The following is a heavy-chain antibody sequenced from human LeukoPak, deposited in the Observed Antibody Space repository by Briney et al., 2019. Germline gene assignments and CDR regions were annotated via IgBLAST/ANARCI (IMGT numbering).Heavy chain of an antibody. D-gene: IGHD4-17*01. CDR2: IYYSGSI. J-gene: IGHJ4*02. CDR3: ASTSVTTSEFDY. Sequence: PSQTLSLTCTVSGGSISSGDYYWSWIRQPPGKGLEWIGYIYYSGSIYYNPSLKSRATISVDTSKNQFSLKLTSVTAADTAVYYCASTSVTTSEFDYWGQGTLVTVSS. CDR1: GGSISSGDYY. V-gene: IGHV4-30-4*08.